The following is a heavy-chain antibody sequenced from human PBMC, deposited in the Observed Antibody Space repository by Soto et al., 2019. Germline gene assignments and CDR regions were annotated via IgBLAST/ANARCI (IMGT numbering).Heavy chain of an antibody. Sequence: QVQLVQSGAEVKKPGSSVKVSCKASGGTFSSYAISWVRQAPGQGLEWMGGIIPIFGTANYAQKFQGRVTIAADESTSTAYMELSSLRSEDTAVYYCARDGDSSGWYTYFDYWGQGTLVTVSS. CDR2: IIPIFGTA. D-gene: IGHD6-19*01. CDR1: GGTFSSYA. J-gene: IGHJ4*02. CDR3: ARDGDSSGWYTYFDY. V-gene: IGHV1-69*12.